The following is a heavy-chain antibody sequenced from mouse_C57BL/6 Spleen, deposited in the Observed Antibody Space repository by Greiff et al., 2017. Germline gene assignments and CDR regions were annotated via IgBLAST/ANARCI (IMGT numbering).Heavy chain of an antibody. Sequence: QVQLQQSGPELVKPGASVKLSCKASGYTFTSYDINWVKQRPGQGLEWIGWIYPRDGSTKYNEKFKGKATLTVDTSSSTAYMELHSLTSEDSAVYFCAREWNYDGYPAWFAYWGQGTLVTVSA. CDR1: GYTFTSYD. J-gene: IGHJ3*01. V-gene: IGHV1-85*01. CDR3: AREWNYDGYPAWFAY. D-gene: IGHD2-3*01. CDR2: IYPRDGST.